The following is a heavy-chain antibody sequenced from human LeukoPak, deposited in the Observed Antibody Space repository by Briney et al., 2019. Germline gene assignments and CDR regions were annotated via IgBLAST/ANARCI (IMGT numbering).Heavy chain of an antibody. CDR3: ARRVGYNWNDGHYYYGMDV. CDR1: GGSISSYY. CDR2: IYYSGST. Sequence: TSETLSLTCTVSGGSISSYYWSWIRQPPGKGLEWIGYIYYSGSTNYNPSLKSRVTISVDTSKNQFSLKLSSVTAADTAVYYCARRVGYNWNDGHYYYGMDVWGQGITVTVSS. J-gene: IGHJ6*02. D-gene: IGHD1-20*01. V-gene: IGHV4-59*08.